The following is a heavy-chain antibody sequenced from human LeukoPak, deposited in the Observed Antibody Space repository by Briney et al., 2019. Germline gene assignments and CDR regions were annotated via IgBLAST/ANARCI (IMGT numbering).Heavy chain of an antibody. CDR3: AKVLQVVVDNYYYGMDV. V-gene: IGHV3-30*18. D-gene: IGHD3-22*01. Sequence: GRSLRLSCAASGFTFSSYGMHWVRQAPGKGLEWVAVISYDGSNKYYADSVKGRFTISRDNSKNTLYLQMNSLRAEDTAVYYCAKVLQVVVDNYYYGMDVWGQGTTVTVSS. CDR2: ISYDGSNK. J-gene: IGHJ6*02. CDR1: GFTFSSYG.